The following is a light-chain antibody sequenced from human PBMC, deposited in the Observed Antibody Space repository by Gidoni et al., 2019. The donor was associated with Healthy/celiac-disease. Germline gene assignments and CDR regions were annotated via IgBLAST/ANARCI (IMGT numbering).Light chain of an antibody. Sequence: IVLTLSPATLSLSPGASATLSCRASQSVSSDVAWYQQNPGQAPRLIIYDAPNRATGSPARFSVGGSGTDCTLTISRLAPEDFAVYDCQQRSNWPPTFGQGTKLEIK. CDR3: QQRSNWPPT. V-gene: IGKV3-11*01. CDR2: DAP. CDR1: QSVSSD. J-gene: IGKJ2*01.